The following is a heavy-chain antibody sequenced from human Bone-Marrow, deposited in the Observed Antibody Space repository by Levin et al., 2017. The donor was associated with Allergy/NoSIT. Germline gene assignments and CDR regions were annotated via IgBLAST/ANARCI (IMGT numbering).Heavy chain of an antibody. D-gene: IGHD2-21*01. J-gene: IGHJ4*02. CDR1: GFRFSDYV. CDR2: ISGSGENT. Sequence: QAGGSLRLSCVASGFRFSDYVLNWVRQAPGKGLEWVSVISGSGENTYYADSVKGRFTISRDPSKNTLYLQMNTLSAEDTAVYYCVRTPGALVVTPYFDFWGQGTLVTVSS. CDR3: VRTPGALVVTPYFDF. V-gene: IGHV3-23*01.